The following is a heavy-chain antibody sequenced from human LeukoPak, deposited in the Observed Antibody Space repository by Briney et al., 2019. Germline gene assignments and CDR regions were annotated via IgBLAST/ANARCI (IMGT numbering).Heavy chain of an antibody. V-gene: IGHV3-21*01. CDR2: ISSSSSYI. CDR3: AKEISGGEGVFDY. Sequence: GGSLRLSCAASGFTFSSYSMNWVRQAPGKGLVWVSSISSSSSYIYYADSVKGRFTISRDNAKNSLYLQMNSLRAEDTAVYYCAKEISGGEGVFDYRGQGGLVTVSS. D-gene: IGHD3-16*01. CDR1: GFTFSSYS. J-gene: IGHJ4*02.